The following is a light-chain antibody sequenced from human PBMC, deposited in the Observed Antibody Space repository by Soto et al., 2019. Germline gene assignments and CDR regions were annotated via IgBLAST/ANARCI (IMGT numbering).Light chain of an antibody. V-gene: IGKV1-27*01. CDR1: QGIAPY. CDR3: QKYNSAPLT. CDR2: ATS. J-gene: IGKJ4*01. Sequence: DVQMTQSPSSLSAFVGDRVTITCRASQGIAPYLAWFQQKPGKVPKLLIYATSTLQSGVPSRFSGSGSGTDFTLSINSVQTEDVRTYYCQKYNSAPLTFGGGTKVEIK.